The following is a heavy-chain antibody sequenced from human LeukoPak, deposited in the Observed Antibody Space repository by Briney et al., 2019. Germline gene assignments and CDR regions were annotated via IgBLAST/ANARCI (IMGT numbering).Heavy chain of an antibody. CDR2: IRYDGSNK. CDR3: AKDRLVLLWFGDSDY. D-gene: IGHD3-10*01. V-gene: IGHV3-30*02. Sequence: GGSLRLSCAASGFTFSSYSMNWVRQAPGKGLEWVAFIRYDGSNKYYADSVKGRFTISRDNSKNTLYLQMNSLRAEDTAVYYCAKDRLVLLWFGDSDYWGQGTLVTVSS. CDR1: GFTFSSYS. J-gene: IGHJ4*02.